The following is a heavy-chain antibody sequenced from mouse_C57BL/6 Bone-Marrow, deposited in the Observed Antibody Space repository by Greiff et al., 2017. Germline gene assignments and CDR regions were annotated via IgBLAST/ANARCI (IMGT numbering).Heavy chain of an antibody. CDR2: IYPSDSET. Sequence: VQLQQPGAELVRPGSSVKLSCKASGYTFTSYWMDWVKQRPGQGLEWIGNIYPSDSETHYNQKFKDKATLTVDKSSSTAYMQLSSLTSDDSAVYYCGTGVYYCDYWGQGTTLTVSA. CDR3: GTGVYYCDY. D-gene: IGHD4-1*01. CDR1: GYTFTSYW. J-gene: IGHJ2*01. V-gene: IGHV1-61*01.